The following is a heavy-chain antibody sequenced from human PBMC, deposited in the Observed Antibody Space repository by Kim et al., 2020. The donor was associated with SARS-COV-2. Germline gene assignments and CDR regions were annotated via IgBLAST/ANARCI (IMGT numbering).Heavy chain of an antibody. CDR1: GFTFSSYG. CDR2: IWYDGSNK. J-gene: IGHJ4*02. CDR3: ATGDYYDSSGYYYYFDY. V-gene: IGHV3-33*01. D-gene: IGHD3-22*01. Sequence: GGSLRLSCAASGFTFSSYGMHWVRQAPGKGLEWVAVIWYDGSNKYYADSVKGRFTISRDNSKNTLYLQMNSLRAEDTAVYYCATGDYYDSSGYYYYFDYWGQGTLVTVSS.